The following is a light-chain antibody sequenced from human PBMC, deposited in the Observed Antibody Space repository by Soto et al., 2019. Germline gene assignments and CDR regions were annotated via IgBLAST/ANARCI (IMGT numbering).Light chain of an antibody. Sequence: EIVLTQSPGTLSLSPGERATLSCRASQSVSSSYLAWYQQKPGQAPRLLIYGASSRATSIPDRFSGSGSGTDFTLTICRLEPEDFAVYYCQQYGSSPPYTFGQGTKLESK. CDR2: GAS. J-gene: IGKJ2*01. V-gene: IGKV3-20*01. CDR3: QQYGSSPPYT. CDR1: QSVSSSY.